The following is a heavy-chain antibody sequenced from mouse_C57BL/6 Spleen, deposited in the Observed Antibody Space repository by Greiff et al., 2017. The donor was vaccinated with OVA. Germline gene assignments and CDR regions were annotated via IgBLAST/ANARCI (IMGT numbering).Heavy chain of an antibody. J-gene: IGHJ3*01. V-gene: IGHV1-62-2*01. CDR1: GYTFTEYT. CDR3: ARNEGGYDGYYGFAY. CDR2: FYPGSGSI. Sequence: VQLVESGAELVKPGASVKLSCKASGYTFTEYTIHWVKQRSGQGLEWIGWFYPGSGSIKYNEKFKDTATLTADKSSSTVYMELSRLTSEDASVYFCARNEGGYDGYYGFAYWGQGTLVTVSA. D-gene: IGHD2-3*01.